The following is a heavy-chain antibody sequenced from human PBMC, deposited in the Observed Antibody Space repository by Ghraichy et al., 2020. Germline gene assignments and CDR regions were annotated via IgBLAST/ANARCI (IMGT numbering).Heavy chain of an antibody. Sequence: TLSLTCAASGFTFSSYAMNWVRQAPGKGLEWVSYVSGSSSSVYYADSVKGRFTISRDNAKNSLYLQMDSLRDEDTAVYYCARDATSSAWGFDYWGQGALVTVSS. CDR3: ARDATSSAWGFDY. CDR1: GFTFSSYA. D-gene: IGHD6-19*01. J-gene: IGHJ4*02. CDR2: VSGSSSSV. V-gene: IGHV3-48*02.